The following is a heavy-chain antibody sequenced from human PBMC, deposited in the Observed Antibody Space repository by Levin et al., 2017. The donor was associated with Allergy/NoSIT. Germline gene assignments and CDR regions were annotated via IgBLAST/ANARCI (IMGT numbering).Heavy chain of an antibody. J-gene: IGHJ4*02. CDR2: ISYDGSNK. CDR3: ASPTPWYSSRTYYFDY. Sequence: GGSLRLSCAASGFTFSSYGIHWVRQAPGKGLEWVAVISYDGSNKYYADSVKGRFTISRDNSKNTLYLQMNSLRAEDTAVYYCASPTPWYSSRTYYFDYWGQGTLVTVSS. CDR1: GFTFSSYG. D-gene: IGHD6-13*01. V-gene: IGHV3-30*03.